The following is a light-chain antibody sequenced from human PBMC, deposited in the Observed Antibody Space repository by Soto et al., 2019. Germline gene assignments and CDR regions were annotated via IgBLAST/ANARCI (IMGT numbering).Light chain of an antibody. CDR1: QSVSSY. V-gene: IGKV3-11*01. CDR3: QRYNTFSGT. CDR2: DAS. J-gene: IGKJ1*01. Sequence: EIVLTQSPATLSLTPGERATLSCRASQSVSSYLAWYQQKPGQAPRLLIYDASNRATGIPARFSGSGSGTDFTLTISSLQPDDFATYYCQRYNTFSGTFGPGTKVDIK.